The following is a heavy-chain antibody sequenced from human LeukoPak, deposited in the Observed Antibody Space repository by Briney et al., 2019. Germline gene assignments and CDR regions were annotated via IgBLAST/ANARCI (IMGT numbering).Heavy chain of an antibody. V-gene: IGHV3-23*01. D-gene: IGHD1-14*01. CDR2: ISDSGDNT. J-gene: IGHJ4*02. CDR3: AKDLVWFDY. CDR1: GFTFNGYA. Sequence: PGGSLRLSCAASGFTFNGYAMNWVRQAPGKGLEWVSAISDSGDNTYYADSVRGRFTISRDNSMNTLYLQMNSLRAEDTAVYYCAKDLVWFDYWGQGTLVTVSS.